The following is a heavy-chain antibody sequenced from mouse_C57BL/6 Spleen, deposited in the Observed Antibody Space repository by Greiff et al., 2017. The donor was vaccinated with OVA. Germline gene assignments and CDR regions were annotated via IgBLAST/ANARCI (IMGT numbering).Heavy chain of an antibody. CDR1: GYAFSSSW. CDR3: ARSESNSFAY. V-gene: IGHV1-82*01. D-gene: IGHD2-5*01. J-gene: IGHJ3*01. CDR2: IYPGDGDT. Sequence: VKLMESGPELVKPGASVKISCKASGYAFSSSWMNWVKQRPGKGLEWIGRIYPGDGDTNYNGKFKGKATLTADKSSSTAYMQLSSLTSEDSAVYFCARSESNSFAYWGQGTLVTVSA.